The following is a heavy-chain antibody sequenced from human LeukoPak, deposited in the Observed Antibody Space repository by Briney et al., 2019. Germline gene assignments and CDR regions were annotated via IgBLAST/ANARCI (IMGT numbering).Heavy chain of an antibody. V-gene: IGHV4-34*01. Sequence: SETLSLTCAVYGGSFSGYYWSWIRQPPGKGLEWIGEINHSGSTYYNPSLKSRVTISVDSSKNQFSLKLTSVTAADTAVYYCARGGVFGSNWFDPWGQGTLVTVSS. CDR1: GGSFSGYY. CDR2: INHSGST. D-gene: IGHD3-3*01. J-gene: IGHJ5*02. CDR3: ARGGVFGSNWFDP.